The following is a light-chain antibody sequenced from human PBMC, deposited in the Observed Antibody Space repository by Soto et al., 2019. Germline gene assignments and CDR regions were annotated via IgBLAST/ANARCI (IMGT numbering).Light chain of an antibody. Sequence: QSVLTQPPSASRTPGQRVFISCSGSNSNIGGTNYAYWYQQLPGAAPKLLMHSNNLRPSGVPERISGSQSGTSASLAISGLRSEDEAVYYCASWDDRMGAVMFGGGTKVTVL. CDR2: SNN. CDR3: ASWDDRMGAVM. J-gene: IGLJ3*02. CDR1: NSNIGGTNY. V-gene: IGLV1-47*02.